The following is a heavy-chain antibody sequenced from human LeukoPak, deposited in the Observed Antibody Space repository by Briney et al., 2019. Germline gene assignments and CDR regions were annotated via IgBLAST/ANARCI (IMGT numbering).Heavy chain of an antibody. Sequence: GGSLRLSCAASGFTFSSYGMSWVRQAPGKGLEWVSGISRSGGSTYYADSVQGRFTISRDNSKNMLYLQMNSLTAEDTAVYYCARGQWSDIWGQGTMVTVSS. CDR3: ARGQWSDI. J-gene: IGHJ3*02. CDR2: ISRSGGST. D-gene: IGHD2-15*01. CDR1: GFTFSSYG. V-gene: IGHV3-23*01.